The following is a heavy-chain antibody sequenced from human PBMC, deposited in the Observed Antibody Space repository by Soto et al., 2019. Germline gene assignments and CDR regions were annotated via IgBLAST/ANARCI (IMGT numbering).Heavy chain of an antibody. D-gene: IGHD1-26*01. J-gene: IGHJ4*02. CDR1: GYTFTGHY. CDR3: GRGRSGQIVVFY. CDR2: IGPESGAT. Sequence: ASVKVSCKASGYTFTGHYIHWVRQAPEQGPEWMGEIGPESGATRYAQKFQGRVTMTRDMSITTVYMELNDLSPDDTAVYYCGRGRSGQIVVFYWGQGTPVTVSS. V-gene: IGHV1-2*02.